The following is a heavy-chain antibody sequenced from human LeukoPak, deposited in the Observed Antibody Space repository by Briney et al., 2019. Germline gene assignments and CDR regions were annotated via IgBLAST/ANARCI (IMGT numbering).Heavy chain of an antibody. V-gene: IGHV3-30-3*01. Sequence: PGRSLRLSCVVSGFTFSSYAMHWVRQAPGKGLEWVAVISYGGSNKYYADSVKGRFTISRDNSKNTLYLQMNSLRAEDTAVYYCARSRGGVFYFDYWGQGTLVTVSS. CDR2: ISYGGSNK. J-gene: IGHJ4*02. CDR3: ARSRGGVFYFDY. CDR1: GFTFSSYA. D-gene: IGHD2-8*02.